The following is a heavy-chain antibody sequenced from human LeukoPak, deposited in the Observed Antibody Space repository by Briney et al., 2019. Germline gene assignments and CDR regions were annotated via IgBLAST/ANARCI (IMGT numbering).Heavy chain of an antibody. CDR3: ARDTKDIVVVPASNWFDP. J-gene: IGHJ5*02. V-gene: IGHV3-21*01. Sequence: GVLRLSCAASGFTFSSYSMNWVRQAPGKGLEWVSSISSSSSYIYYADSVKGRFTISRDNAKNSLYLQMNSLRAEDTAVYYCARDTKDIVVVPASNWFDPWGQGTLVTVSS. CDR1: GFTFSSYS. D-gene: IGHD2-2*01. CDR2: ISSSSSYI.